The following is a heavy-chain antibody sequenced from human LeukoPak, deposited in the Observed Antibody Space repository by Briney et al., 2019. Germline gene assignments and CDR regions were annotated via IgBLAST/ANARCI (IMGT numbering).Heavy chain of an antibody. D-gene: IGHD3-22*01. Sequence: GGSLRLSCAASGFAFSSYPMHWVRQAPGKGLEWVAVISYDGSTKYYAESVKGRFTISRDNSKNTLYLQMNSLRAEDTAVYYCARDGYIYDSGGHYFDYWGQGSLVTVSS. CDR3: ARDGYIYDSGGHYFDY. J-gene: IGHJ4*02. CDR1: GFAFSSYP. V-gene: IGHV3-30*04. CDR2: ISYDGSTK.